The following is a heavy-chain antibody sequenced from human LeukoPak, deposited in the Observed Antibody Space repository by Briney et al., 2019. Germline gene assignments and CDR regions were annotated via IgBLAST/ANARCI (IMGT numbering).Heavy chain of an antibody. CDR2: VFHSGST. CDR3: ARSLSTAGIDY. D-gene: IGHD2-2*01. CDR1: GYSISSGRY. Sequence: SETLSLTCAGSGYSISSGRYWGWIRQPPRMGLEWIESVFHSGSTYYNPSLKSRVTISVDTSKNQFSLNLRSVTAADTAVYYCARSLSTAGIDYWGQGTLVTVSS. J-gene: IGHJ4*02. V-gene: IGHV4-38-2*01.